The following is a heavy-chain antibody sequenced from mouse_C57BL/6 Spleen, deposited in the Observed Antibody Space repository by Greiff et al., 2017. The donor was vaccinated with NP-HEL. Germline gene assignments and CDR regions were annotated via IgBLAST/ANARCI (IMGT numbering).Heavy chain of an antibody. CDR1: GYTFTSYW. V-gene: IGHV1-61*01. D-gene: IGHD1-1*01. Sequence: QVQLQQPGAELVRPGSSVKLSCKASGYTFTSYWMDWVKQRPGQGLEWIGNIYPSDSETHYNQKFKDKATLTVDKSSSTAYMQLSSLTSEDSAVYYCAAGPYYGSSYPFYYAMDYWGQGTSVTVSS. CDR2: IYPSDSET. CDR3: AAGPYYGSSYPFYYAMDY. J-gene: IGHJ4*01.